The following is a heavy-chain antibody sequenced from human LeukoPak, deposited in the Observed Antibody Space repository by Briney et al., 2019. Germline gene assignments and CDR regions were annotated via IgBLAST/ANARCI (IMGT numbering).Heavy chain of an antibody. J-gene: IGHJ3*02. Sequence: ASVKVSCKASGGTFSSYAISWVRQVPGQGLEWMGGIIPIFGTANYAQKFQGRVTITTDESTSTAYMELSSLRSEDTAVYYCARSVDYYDSSGYYFGAFDIWGQGTMVTVSS. CDR2: IIPIFGTA. CDR1: GGTFSSYA. D-gene: IGHD3-22*01. CDR3: ARSVDYYDSSGYYFGAFDI. V-gene: IGHV1-69*05.